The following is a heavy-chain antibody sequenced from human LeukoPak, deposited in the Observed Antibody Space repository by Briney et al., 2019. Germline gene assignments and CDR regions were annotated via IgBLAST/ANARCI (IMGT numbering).Heavy chain of an antibody. CDR2: IYYSGST. Sequence: PSGTLSLTCTVSGGSISSGGYYWSWIRQHPGKGLEWIGYIYYSGSTYYNPSLKSRVTISVDTSKNQFSLNMSSVTAADTAVYYCARDYDSSGFIGHWGQGTLVTVSS. J-gene: IGHJ5*02. CDR3: ARDYDSSGFIGH. V-gene: IGHV4-31*03. CDR1: GGSISSGGYY. D-gene: IGHD3-22*01.